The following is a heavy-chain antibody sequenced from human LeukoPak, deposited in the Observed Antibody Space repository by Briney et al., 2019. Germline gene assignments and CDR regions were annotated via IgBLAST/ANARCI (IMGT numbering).Heavy chain of an antibody. CDR1: GFSFDNYA. D-gene: IGHD3-3*01. Sequence: PGGSLGLSCTASGFSFDNYAMNWVRQAPGQGLEWVSAVSGSAKNTYYADSVKGRFTTSRDNSNNTVYLQMKSLRAEDTAVYYCAKPHRGGLRFMVGFFYMDVWGSGTTVAVSS. V-gene: IGHV3-23*01. CDR2: VSGSAKNT. J-gene: IGHJ6*03. CDR3: AKPHRGGLRFMVGFFYMDV.